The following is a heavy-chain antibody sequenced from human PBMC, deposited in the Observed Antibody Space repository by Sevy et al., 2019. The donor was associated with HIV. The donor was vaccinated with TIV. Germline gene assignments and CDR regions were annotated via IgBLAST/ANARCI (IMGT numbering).Heavy chain of an antibody. CDR2: ISSSSSTI. CDR3: ASLLRFLEWFRGADDAFDI. CDR1: GFTFSSYS. D-gene: IGHD3-3*01. J-gene: IGHJ3*02. Sequence: GGSLRLSCAASGFTFSSYSMNWVRQAPGKGLEWVSYISSSSSTIYYADSVKGRFTISRDNAKNSLYLQMNSLIAEDTAVYYCASLLRFLEWFRGADDAFDIWGQGTMVTVSS. V-gene: IGHV3-48*01.